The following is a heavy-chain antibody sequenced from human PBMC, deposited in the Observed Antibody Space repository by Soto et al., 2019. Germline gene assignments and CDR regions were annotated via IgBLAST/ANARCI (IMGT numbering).Heavy chain of an antibody. D-gene: IGHD3-3*01. CDR3: ARGSGYDFWSGYKADQYFDY. CDR1: GFTFSSYD. V-gene: IGHV3-13*01. Sequence: GGSLRLSCAASGFTFSSYDMHWGRQATGKGLEWVAAIGTAGDTYYPGSVKGRFTISRENAKNSLYLQMNSLRAGDTAVYYCARGSGYDFWSGYKADQYFDYWGQGTLVTVSS. CDR2: IGTAGDT. J-gene: IGHJ4*02.